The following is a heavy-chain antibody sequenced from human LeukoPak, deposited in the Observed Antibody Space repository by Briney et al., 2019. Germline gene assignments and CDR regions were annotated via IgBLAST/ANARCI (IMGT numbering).Heavy chain of an antibody. V-gene: IGHV4-59*01. CDR2: IHYSGAT. CDR3: AREDPLTAHFDY. J-gene: IGHJ4*02. Sequence: SETLSLTCTVSGGSISSYYWSWIRQPPEKGLEWIGYIHYSGATNYNPSLKSRVSISIDTPRNQFSLSLSSVTAADTAVYYCAREDPLTAHFDYWGQGTLVTVSS. D-gene: IGHD2-21*02. CDR1: GGSISSYY.